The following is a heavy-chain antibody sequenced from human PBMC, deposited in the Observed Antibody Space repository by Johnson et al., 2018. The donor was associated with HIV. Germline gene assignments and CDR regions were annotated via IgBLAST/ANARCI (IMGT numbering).Heavy chain of an antibody. CDR1: GFTVSSNY. V-gene: IGHV3-53*01. CDR2: IYSGGTT. J-gene: IGHJ3*02. CDR3: ARWVMVRGLEAFDI. D-gene: IGHD3-10*01. Sequence: EVQLVESGGGLIQPGGSLRLSCAASGFTVSSNYMSWVRQAPGKGLEWVSVIYSGGTTYYADSVKGRFTISRDNSKNTLYLQMNSLSAEDTAVYYCARWVMVRGLEAFDIWGQGTMVTVSS.